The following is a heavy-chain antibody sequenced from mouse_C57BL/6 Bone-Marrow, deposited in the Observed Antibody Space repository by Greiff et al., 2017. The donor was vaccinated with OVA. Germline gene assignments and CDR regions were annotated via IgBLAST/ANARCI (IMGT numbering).Heavy chain of an antibody. V-gene: IGHV1-64*01. J-gene: IGHJ3*01. Sequence: QVQLQQPGAELVKPGASVKLSCKASGYTFTSYWMHWVKQRPGQGLEWIGMIHPNSGSTNYNEKFKSKATLTVDKSSSTAYMQLSSLTSEDSAVYYCARGHYYGSSYAAWFAYWGQVTLVTVSA. D-gene: IGHD1-1*01. CDR3: ARGHYYGSSYAAWFAY. CDR1: GYTFTSYW. CDR2: IHPNSGST.